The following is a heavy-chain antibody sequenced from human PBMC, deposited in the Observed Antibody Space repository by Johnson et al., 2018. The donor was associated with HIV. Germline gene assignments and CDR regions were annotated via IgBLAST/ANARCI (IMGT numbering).Heavy chain of an antibody. D-gene: IGHD6-19*01. V-gene: IGHV3-30*19. Sequence: QVQLVESGGGVVQPGRSLRLSCAASGFTFSSYGMHWVRQAAGKGLEWVAVISYDGSNKYYADSVKGRFTISRDNSKNTLYLQMNSLRAEDTAVYYCASPRAVAGGGAFDIWGQGTMVTVSS. CDR1: GFTFSSYG. CDR3: ASPRAVAGGGAFDI. CDR2: ISYDGSNK. J-gene: IGHJ3*02.